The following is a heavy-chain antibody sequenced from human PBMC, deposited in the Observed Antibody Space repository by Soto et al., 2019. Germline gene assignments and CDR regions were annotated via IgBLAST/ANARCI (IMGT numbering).Heavy chain of an antibody. CDR3: VKFRGRASPYYWMDV. J-gene: IGHJ6*04. D-gene: IGHD3-10*01. CDR1: GFTFSTYS. CDR2: GGSGGSR. Sequence: DVQLLESGGGLVQWGGSLRLSCVTSGFTFSTYSMNWVRQAPGKGLEWVSYGGSGGSRFYEESVKGRFTTSRDNCKNTLSLEITRLEAGDTASYYCVKFRGRASPYYWMDVWRKGTRVTVSS. V-gene: IGHV3-23*01.